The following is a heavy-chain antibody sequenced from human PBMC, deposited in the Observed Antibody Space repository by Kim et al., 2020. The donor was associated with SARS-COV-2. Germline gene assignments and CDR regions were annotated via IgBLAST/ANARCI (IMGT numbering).Heavy chain of an antibody. J-gene: IGHJ5*02. D-gene: IGHD3-3*01. V-gene: IGHV3-11*06. Sequence: ADSVKGRFTISRDNAKNSLYLQMNSLRAEDTAVYYCARGYLRFLEWSDYLWGQGTLVTVSS. CDR3: ARGYLRFLEWSDYL.